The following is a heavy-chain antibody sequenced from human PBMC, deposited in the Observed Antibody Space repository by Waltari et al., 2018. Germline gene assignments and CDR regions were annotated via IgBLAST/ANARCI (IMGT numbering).Heavy chain of an antibody. CDR3: ARERYSSGWYRGSWFDP. Sequence: QVQLQQWGAGLLTPSETLSLTCAVYGGSFSGYYWSWIRQPPGKGLEWIGENNHSGSTNYNPSLKSRVTISVDTSKNQFSLKLSSVTAADTAVYYCARERYSSGWYRGSWFDPWGQGTLVTVSS. CDR2: NNHSGST. V-gene: IGHV4-34*01. CDR1: GGSFSGYY. D-gene: IGHD6-19*01. J-gene: IGHJ5*02.